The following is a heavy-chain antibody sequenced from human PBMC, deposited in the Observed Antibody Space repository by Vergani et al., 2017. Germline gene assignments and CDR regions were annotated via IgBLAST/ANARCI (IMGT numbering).Heavy chain of an antibody. D-gene: IGHD1-26*01. Sequence: EVQLLESGGNLVQPGGSLRLSCAASGFTFTNFAMTWVRQAPGEGLEWVSSINGNQNYIYYADSVKGRFTISRDNAKNSLYLQMNSLRAEDTAVYFCTRTSGTFFYYYYGMDVWGQGTTVTVSS. J-gene: IGHJ6*02. CDR1: GFTFTNFA. CDR3: TRTSGTFFYYYYGMDV. V-gene: IGHV3-21*01. CDR2: INGNQNYI.